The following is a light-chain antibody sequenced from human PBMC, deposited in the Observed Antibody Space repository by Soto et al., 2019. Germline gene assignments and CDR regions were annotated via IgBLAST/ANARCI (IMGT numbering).Light chain of an antibody. Sequence: QSALTQPASVSGSPGQSIAISCTGTSSDVGGYNYVSWYQQHPGKAPKLMVYDVSNRPSGVSSRFSGSKSGNTASLTISGLQAEDEADYYCCSYAGSYTFYVFGTGTKATVL. CDR2: DVS. V-gene: IGLV2-14*01. CDR3: CSYAGSYTFYV. CDR1: SSDVGGYNY. J-gene: IGLJ1*01.